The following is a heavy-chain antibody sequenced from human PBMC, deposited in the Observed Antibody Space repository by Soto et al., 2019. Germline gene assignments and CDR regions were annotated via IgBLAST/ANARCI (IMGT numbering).Heavy chain of an antibody. V-gene: IGHV3-49*02. Sequence: EVHLVESGGGLAQPGRSLRLSCATSGFTFGYFSISWVRQAPGRGLEWVGFIRSTEYGGTTEYAASVKGRFAISRDATTGIAYLQMNSLNIEETAVYYCTRETPYLDSWGQGTLVTVSS. CDR2: IRSTEYGGTT. J-gene: IGHJ4*02. CDR1: GFTFGYFS. CDR3: TRETPYLDS.